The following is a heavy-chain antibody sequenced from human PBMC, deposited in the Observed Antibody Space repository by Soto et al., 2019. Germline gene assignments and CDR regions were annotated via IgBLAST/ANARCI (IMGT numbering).Heavy chain of an antibody. V-gene: IGHV3-21*01. CDR3: ARECSGATWLPGMVV. Sequence: GGSLRLSGAASGFSLNDYTLNWVRRAPGKGLEWVSSISGSGYISYADSLRGRVTISRDNAKKSLYLQIISLRAEDAAVYYCARECSGATWLPGMVVWGPGTSVAVSS. CDR1: GFSLNDYT. CDR2: ISGSGYI. J-gene: IGHJ6*02. D-gene: IGHD2-15*01.